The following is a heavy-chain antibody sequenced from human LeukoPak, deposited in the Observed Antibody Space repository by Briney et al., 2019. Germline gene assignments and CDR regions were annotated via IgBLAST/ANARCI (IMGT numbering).Heavy chain of an antibody. J-gene: IGHJ6*01. CDR3: VRDNYYGMDV. CDR2: INSDGSST. Sequence: PGGSLRLSCAASGFTFSRSWMHWVRQGPGKGLVWVSRINSDGSSTRYADFVKGRFTISRDNAKNTLYLQINSLRSEDTALYYCVRDNYYGMDVWGQGTTVTVSS. V-gene: IGHV3-74*01. CDR1: GFTFSRSW.